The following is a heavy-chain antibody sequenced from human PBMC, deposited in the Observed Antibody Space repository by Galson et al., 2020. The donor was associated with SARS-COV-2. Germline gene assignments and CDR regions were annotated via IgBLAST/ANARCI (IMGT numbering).Heavy chain of an antibody. Sequence: GESLKISCAASGFTFSSYWMSWVRQAPGKGLEWVANIQQDGSEKYYVDSVKGRFTISRDNAKNSLYLQMNSLRAEDTAVYYCARVDELTYDFWSGAIDYWGQGTLVTVSS. CDR1: GFTFSSYW. J-gene: IGHJ4*02. CDR2: IQQDGSEK. CDR3: ARVDELTYDFWSGAIDY. D-gene: IGHD3-3*01. V-gene: IGHV3-7*01.